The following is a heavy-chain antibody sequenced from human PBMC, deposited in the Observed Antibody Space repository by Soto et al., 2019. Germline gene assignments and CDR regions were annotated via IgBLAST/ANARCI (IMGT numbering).Heavy chain of an antibody. CDR2: AYYSGNV. CDR3: ARQINLGSFDH. Sequence: SETLSLTCNVSGVSLTGYHWNWIRQPPGKTLEWIGFAYYSGNVLYNPSFKGRASIRVDRSKNQFSLRLTSVTAADTAVYYCARQINLGSFDHWGQGTLVTVSS. CDR1: GVSLTGYH. V-gene: IGHV4-59*01. J-gene: IGHJ5*02. D-gene: IGHD3-10*01.